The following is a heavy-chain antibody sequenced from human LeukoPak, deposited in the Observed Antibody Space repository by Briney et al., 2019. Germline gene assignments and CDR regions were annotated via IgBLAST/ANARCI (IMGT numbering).Heavy chain of an antibody. CDR2: INPNSGGT. J-gene: IGHJ4*02. CDR1: GYTFTGYY. D-gene: IGHD3-22*01. V-gene: IGHV1-2*06. Sequence: ASVKVSCKASGYTFTGYYMHWVRQAPGQGLEWMGRINPNSGGTNYAQKFQGRVTMTRDTSISTAYMELSRLRSDDTAVYYCARTLYYYDSSGPADYWGQGTLVTVSS. CDR3: ARTLYYYDSSGPADY.